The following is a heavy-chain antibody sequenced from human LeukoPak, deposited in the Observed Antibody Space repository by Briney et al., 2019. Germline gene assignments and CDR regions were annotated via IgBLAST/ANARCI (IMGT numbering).Heavy chain of an antibody. J-gene: IGHJ5*02. CDR2: IYPGDSGT. D-gene: IGHD6-13*01. CDR3: ARNGAAGTPNRFFNWFDP. Sequence: GESLKISCKGSGYSFSTDWIGWVRQMPAKGLEWIGLIYPGDSGTRYTPSFQSQVTFSVDKSLSTAYLQWSSLKASHTAMYYCARNGAAGTPNRFFNWFDPWGQGTLVTVSS. V-gene: IGHV5-51*01. CDR1: GYSFSTDW.